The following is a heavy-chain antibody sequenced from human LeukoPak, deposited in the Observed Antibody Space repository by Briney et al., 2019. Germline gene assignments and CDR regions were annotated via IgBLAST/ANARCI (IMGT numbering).Heavy chain of an antibody. J-gene: IGHJ4*02. D-gene: IGHD3-10*01. CDR3: ARHGSGRYYNALKSPFDY. Sequence: PSETLSLTCTVSGGSISSSGHYWRWIRQHPTKRLEWIGYIYYDGNTDSNASLKGRVTISVDTSKNQFSLRLSSVTAADTAVYYCARHGSGRYYNALKSPFDYWGQGTLVTVSS. V-gene: IGHV4-31*03. CDR1: GGSISSSGHY. CDR2: IYYDGNT.